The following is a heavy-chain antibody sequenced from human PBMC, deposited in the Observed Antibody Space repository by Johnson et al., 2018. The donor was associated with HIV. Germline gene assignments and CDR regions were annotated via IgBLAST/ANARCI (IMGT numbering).Heavy chain of an antibody. V-gene: IGHV3-33*03. CDR2: KRSDGINK. CDR3: AKHPDAFDI. Sequence: QVPLVESGGGVVQPGRSLRIPCAASGFTFRIYAMHWDRQDPGKGLEWVRVKRSDGINKYYAASVKGRFTVSRDNSKNTLYLQMNSLRAEDTAVYYCAKHPDAFDIWGQGTMVTVSS. CDR1: GFTFRIYA. J-gene: IGHJ3*02.